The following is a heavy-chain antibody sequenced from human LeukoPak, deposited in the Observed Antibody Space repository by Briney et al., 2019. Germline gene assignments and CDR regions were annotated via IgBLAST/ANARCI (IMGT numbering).Heavy chain of an antibody. V-gene: IGHV4-34*01. D-gene: IGHD3-10*01. CDR1: GGSFSAYY. Sequence: SETLSLTCAASGGSFSAYYWSWIRQAPGKGLEWIGEINHSGSTNYNPSLESRVTISVDTSKNQFSLKLTSVTAADTAVYYCARHSSDRAFDVWGQGTMVTVSS. J-gene: IGHJ3*01. CDR3: ARHSSDRAFDV. CDR2: INHSGST.